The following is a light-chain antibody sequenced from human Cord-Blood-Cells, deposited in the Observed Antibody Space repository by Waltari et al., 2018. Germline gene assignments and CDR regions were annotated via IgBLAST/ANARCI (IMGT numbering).Light chain of an antibody. V-gene: IGLV2-23*02. CDR2: EVS. Sequence: QSALTQPASVSGSPGQSITLSCTGTSSDVGSYNLVSWYQQHPGKAPKLMIYEVSKRPSGVSNRVSGAKSGNTASRTISGLQAEDEADYYCCSYAGSSSVVFGGGTKLTVL. CDR1: SSDVGSYNL. J-gene: IGLJ2*01. CDR3: CSYAGSSSVV.